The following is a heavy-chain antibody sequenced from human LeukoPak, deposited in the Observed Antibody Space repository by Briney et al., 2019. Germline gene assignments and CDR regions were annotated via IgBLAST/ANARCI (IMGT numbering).Heavy chain of an antibody. D-gene: IGHD1-1*01. CDR1: GDSVSSNSAA. Sequence: SQTLSLTCAISGDSVSSNSAAWNWIRQSPSRGLEWLGRTYYKSKWYNDYEVSVRSRITTNPDTSKNQFSLQLSSVTPEDTAVYYCTRGRITTFGAFDIWGQGTIVTVSS. CDR2: TYYKSKWYN. V-gene: IGHV6-1*01. J-gene: IGHJ3*02. CDR3: TRGRITTFGAFDI.